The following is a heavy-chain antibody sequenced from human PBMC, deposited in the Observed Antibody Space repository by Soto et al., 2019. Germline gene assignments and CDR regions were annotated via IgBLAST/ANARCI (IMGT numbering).Heavy chain of an antibody. CDR2: ISAYNGNT. J-gene: IGHJ4*02. CDR3: ARVQRYCSSTSCYGVYYFDY. D-gene: IGHD2-2*01. Sequence: QVQLVQSGAEVKKPGASVKVSCKASGYTFTSYGISWVRQAPGQGLEWMGWISAYNGNTNYAQKLQGRVTMTTDTSTSTAYMELRSLRSDDTAVYYCARVQRYCSSTSCYGVYYFDYWGQGPLVTVSS. V-gene: IGHV1-18*01. CDR1: GYTFTSYG.